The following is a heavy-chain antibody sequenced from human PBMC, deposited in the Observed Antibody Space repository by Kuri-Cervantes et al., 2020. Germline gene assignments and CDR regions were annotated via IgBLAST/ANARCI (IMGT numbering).Heavy chain of an antibody. J-gene: IGHJ4*02. CDR1: GFAFSSYS. Sequence: GGSLRLSCAASGFAFSSYSMNWARQAPGKGLEWVANIKQDGSEKYYVDSVKGRFTISRDNAKNSLYLQMNSLRAEDTAVYYCARGGGWENYYDSSGYYDFDYWGQGTLVTVSS. D-gene: IGHD3-22*01. CDR3: ARGGGWENYYDSSGYYDFDY. V-gene: IGHV3-7*01. CDR2: IKQDGSEK.